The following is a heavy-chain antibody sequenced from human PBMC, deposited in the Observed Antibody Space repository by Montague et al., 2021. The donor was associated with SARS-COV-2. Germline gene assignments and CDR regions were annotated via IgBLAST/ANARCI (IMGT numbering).Heavy chain of an antibody. D-gene: IGHD1-20*01. V-gene: IGHV4-39*01. CDR1: GGSISSSSYY. CDR3: ARRVTGTSVHYYYYGMDV. J-gene: IGHJ6*02. Sequence: SETLSLTCTVSGGSISSSSYYWGWIRQPPGKRLEWIGSIYYSGSTYYNPSLKSRVTISVDTSKNQFSLKLSYVTAADTAVYYCARRVTGTSVHYYYYGMDVWGQGTTVTVSS. CDR2: IYYSGST.